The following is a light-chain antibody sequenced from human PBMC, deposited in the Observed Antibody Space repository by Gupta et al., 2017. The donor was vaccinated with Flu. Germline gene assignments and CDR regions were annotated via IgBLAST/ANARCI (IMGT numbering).Light chain of an antibody. CDR3: QQENNWPGT. CDR2: GAS. CDR1: QSVSSN. J-gene: IGKJ1*01. Sequence: EIVMTQSPATLSVSPGERATLSCRASQSVSSNLAWYQQKPGQAPRLLIYGASTRATGIPARFSGSGSGTEFTLTISSLQSEDLQFYYCQQENNWPGTFGQGTKVEIK. V-gene: IGKV3-15*01.